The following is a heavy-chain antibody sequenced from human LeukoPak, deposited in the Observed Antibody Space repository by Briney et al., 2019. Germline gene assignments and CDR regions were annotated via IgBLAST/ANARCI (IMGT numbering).Heavy chain of an antibody. J-gene: IGHJ4*02. V-gene: IGHV4-59*12. CDR3: ARDKTGDRTFDY. CDR2: IYYSGST. CDR1: GGSISSYY. Sequence: PSETLSLTCTVSGGSISSYYWSWIRQPPGKGLEWIGYIYYSGSTNYNPSLKSRVTISVDTSKNQFSLKLSSVTAADTAVYYCARDKTGDRTFDYWGQGTLVTVSS. D-gene: IGHD7-27*01.